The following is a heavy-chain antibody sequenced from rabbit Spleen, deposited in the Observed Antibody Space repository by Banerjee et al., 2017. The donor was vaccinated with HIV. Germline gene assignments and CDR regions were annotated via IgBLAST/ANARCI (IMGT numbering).Heavy chain of an antibody. J-gene: IGHJ4*01. V-gene: IGHV1S7*01. Sequence: QLKETGGGLVQPGGSLKLSCKASGFDFSSYGVSWVRQAPGKGLEWIGYIDPVFGSTYYASWVNGRFTISSHNAQNTLYLQLNSLTAADTATYFCVRGASSSGYYSLWGPGTLVTVS. CDR2: IDPVFGST. CDR3: VRGASSSGYYSL. D-gene: IGHD1-1*01. CDR1: GFDFSSYG.